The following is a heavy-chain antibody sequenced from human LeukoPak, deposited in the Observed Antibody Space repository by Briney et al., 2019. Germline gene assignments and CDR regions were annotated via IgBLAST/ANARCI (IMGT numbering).Heavy chain of an antibody. CDR2: ISDSGGST. CDR3: TGRSDTGYDVDS. V-gene: IGHV3-23*01. J-gene: IGHJ4*02. D-gene: IGHD5-12*01. CDR1: GFTFTSYA. Sequence: GGSLRLSCAASGFTFTSYAMTWVRQAPGMGLEWVSSISDSGGSTYYAASVKGRFTISRDNSKNTLYVQLNSLGAEDTAVYYCTGRSDTGYDVDSWGQGTLVTVSS.